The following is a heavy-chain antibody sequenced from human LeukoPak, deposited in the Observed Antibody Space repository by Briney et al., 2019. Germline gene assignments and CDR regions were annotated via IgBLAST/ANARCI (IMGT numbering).Heavy chain of an antibody. CDR2: INHSGST. Sequence: SETLSLTCAVYGGSFSGYYWSWIRQPPGKGLEWIGEINHSGSTNYNPSLKSRVTISVDTSKNQFSLKLSPVTAADTAVYYCARIRVYDYVWGSYRYRPISTDYWGQGTLVTVSS. CDR1: GGSFSGYY. D-gene: IGHD3-16*02. CDR3: ARIRVYDYVWGSYRYRPISTDY. J-gene: IGHJ4*02. V-gene: IGHV4-34*01.